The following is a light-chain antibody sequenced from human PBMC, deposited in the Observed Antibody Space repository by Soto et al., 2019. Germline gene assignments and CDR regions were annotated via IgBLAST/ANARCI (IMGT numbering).Light chain of an antibody. J-gene: IGKJ4*01. CDR1: QSVDSN. CDR2: GAS. V-gene: IGKV3D-15*01. CDR3: QQYTDWPLT. Sequence: EIVMTQSPSTLSVSPGDGATLSCRASQSVDSNLAWYQQKPGQTPRLLIYGASTRPTGIPARFSGGGSGTEFTLTSISLQSEDSAVYYCQQYTDWPLTFGGGTKVEIK.